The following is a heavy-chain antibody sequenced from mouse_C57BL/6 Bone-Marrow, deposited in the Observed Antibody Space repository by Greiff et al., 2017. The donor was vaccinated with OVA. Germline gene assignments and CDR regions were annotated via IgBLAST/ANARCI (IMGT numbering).Heavy chain of an antibody. V-gene: IGHV1-7*01. J-gene: IGHJ2*01. Sequence: VQLQQSGAELAKPGASVKLSCKASGYTFTSYWMHWVKQRPGQGLEWIGYINPSSGYTKYNQTFKDKATLTADKYSSTAYMQMSSLTYEDSAVYYCARSYYGNPFDYWGQGTTLTVSS. CDR1: GYTFTSYW. D-gene: IGHD2-10*01. CDR3: ARSYYGNPFDY. CDR2: INPSSGYT.